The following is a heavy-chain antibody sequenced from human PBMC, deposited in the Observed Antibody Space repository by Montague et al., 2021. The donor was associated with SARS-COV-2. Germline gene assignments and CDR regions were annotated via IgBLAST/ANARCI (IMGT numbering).Heavy chain of an antibody. J-gene: IGHJ6*02. Sequence: IYYSGSTYYNPSLRSRVTISVDTSKNHFSLKLSSVTAADTAVYYCASTILVVTAPNYYAMDLWGQVTT. CDR2: IYYSGST. CDR3: ASTILVVTAPNYYAMDL. D-gene: IGHD2-21*02. V-gene: IGHV4-39*01.